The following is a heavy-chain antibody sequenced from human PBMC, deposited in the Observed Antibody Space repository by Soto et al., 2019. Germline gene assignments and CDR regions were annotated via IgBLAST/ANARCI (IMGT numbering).Heavy chain of an antibody. D-gene: IGHD6-19*01. J-gene: IGHJ5*02. V-gene: IGHV4-34*01. Sequence: SETLSLTRAVYGGSFSGYYWSWIRQPPGKGLEWIGEINHSGSTNYNPSLKSRVTISVDTSKNQFSLKLSSVTAADTAVYYCARRVAVAVAGTRWFDPWGQGTLVTVSS. CDR2: INHSGST. CDR1: GGSFSGYY. CDR3: ARRVAVAVAGTRWFDP.